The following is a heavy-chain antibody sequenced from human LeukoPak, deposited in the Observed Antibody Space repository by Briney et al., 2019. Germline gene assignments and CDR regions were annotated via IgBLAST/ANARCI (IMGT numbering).Heavy chain of an antibody. CDR3: ARVTLYSSGFLDY. CDR2: ISSSSSYI. J-gene: IGHJ4*02. V-gene: IGHV3-21*01. CDR1: GFTCSSYS. D-gene: IGHD6-19*01. Sequence: GGSLRLSCAASGFTCSSYSMNWVRQAPGKGLEWVSSISSSSSYIYYADSVKGRFTISSDNAKNSLYLQMNSLRAEDTAVYYCARVTLYSSGFLDYWGQGTLVTVSS.